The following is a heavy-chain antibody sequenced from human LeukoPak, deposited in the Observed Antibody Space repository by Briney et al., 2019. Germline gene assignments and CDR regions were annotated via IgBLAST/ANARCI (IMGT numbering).Heavy chain of an antibody. CDR2: ISAYNGNT. CDR1: GYTFTSYG. CDR3: AKDRSRTAGPTGYSSSWYGYYFDY. J-gene: IGHJ4*02. V-gene: IGHV1-18*01. D-gene: IGHD6-13*01. Sequence: GASVKVSCKASGYTFTSYGISWVRQAPGQGLEWMGWISAYNGNTNYAQKLQGRVTMTTDTSTSTAYVELRSLRSDDTAVYYCAKDRSRTAGPTGYSSSWYGYYFDYWGQGTLVTVSS.